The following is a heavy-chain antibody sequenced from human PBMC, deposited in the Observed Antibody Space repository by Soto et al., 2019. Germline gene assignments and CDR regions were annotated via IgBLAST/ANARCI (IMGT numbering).Heavy chain of an antibody. D-gene: IGHD6-13*01. Sequence: GGSLRLSCAASGFTVSSNYMSWVRQAPGKGLEWVSVIYSGGSTYYADSVKGRFTISRDNSKNTLYLQMNSLRAEDTAVYYCAREAIAAAGTFDYWGQGTLVNVS. V-gene: IGHV3-66*01. CDR2: IYSGGST. CDR1: GFTVSSNY. J-gene: IGHJ4*02. CDR3: AREAIAAAGTFDY.